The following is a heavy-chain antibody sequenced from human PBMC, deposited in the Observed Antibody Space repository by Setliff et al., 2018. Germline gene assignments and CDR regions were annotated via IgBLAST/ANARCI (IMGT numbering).Heavy chain of an antibody. J-gene: IGHJ3*01. CDR1: GDSISSNSHY. CDR3: ATDGPAYPLGAFDV. V-gene: IGHV4-39*01. Sequence: SETLSLTCIVSGDSISSNSHYWGWIRQPPGKGLEWIGTIYYSATTYCNPSLKSRVTISVDTSKNQFSLRLSSVTAADTSLYYCATDGPAYPLGAFDVWGQGTMVTVSS. CDR2: IYYSATT. D-gene: IGHD3-16*01.